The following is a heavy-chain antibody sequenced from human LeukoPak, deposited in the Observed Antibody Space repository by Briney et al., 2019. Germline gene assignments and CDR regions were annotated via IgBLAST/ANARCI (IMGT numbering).Heavy chain of an antibody. CDR3: TRYSNDHFDY. J-gene: IGHJ4*02. CDR2: ISSSSRTI. D-gene: IGHD6-13*01. CDR1: GFTFSSHS. Sequence: GGSLRLSCAASGFTFSSHSMNWVRRAPGKGLEWVSYISSSSRTIKYADSVKGRFTISRDNSKNTMSVQMDDLRAEDTAVYYCTRYSNDHFDYWGQGTLVTVSS. V-gene: IGHV3-48*04.